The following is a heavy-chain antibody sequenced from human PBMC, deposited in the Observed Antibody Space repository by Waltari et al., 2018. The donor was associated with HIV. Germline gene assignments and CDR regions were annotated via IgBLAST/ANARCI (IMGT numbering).Heavy chain of an antibody. CDR1: GFTFSSYS. CDR3: ARPDFGSYYYFDY. J-gene: IGHJ4*02. V-gene: IGHV3-48*01. CDR2: ISSSSSTI. Sequence: EVQLVESGGGLVQPGGSLRLSCAASGFTFSSYSMNWVRQAPGKGLEWVSYISSSSSTIYYAGSVKGRFTISRDNAKNSLYLQMNSLRAEDTAVYYCARPDFGSYYYFDYWGQGTLVTVSS. D-gene: IGHD1-26*01.